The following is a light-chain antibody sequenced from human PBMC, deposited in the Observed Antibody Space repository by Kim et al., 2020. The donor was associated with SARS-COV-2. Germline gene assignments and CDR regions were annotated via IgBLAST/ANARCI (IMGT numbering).Light chain of an antibody. CDR1: QSISSW. Sequence: SATVGDRVTITCRASQSISSWLAWYQQKPGKAPKLLIYDASNLETGVPSRFSGSGSGTDFTFTIRSLQPEDIATYYCQQYDNLPYTFGRGTKLEI. CDR3: QQYDNLPYT. V-gene: IGKV1-33*01. J-gene: IGKJ2*01. CDR2: DAS.